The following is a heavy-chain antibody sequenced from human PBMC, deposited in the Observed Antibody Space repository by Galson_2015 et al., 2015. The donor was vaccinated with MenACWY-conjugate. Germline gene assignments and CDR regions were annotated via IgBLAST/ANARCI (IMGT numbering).Heavy chain of an antibody. Sequence: CAISGDSVSSHTLAWNWIRQSPSRGLEWLGRTYYKSKWHNDYAASVQSRVTINSDTSKNQISLHLNSVTPEDMAVYYCAREPLYSSGWFHLDPWGQGTVVTVSS. J-gene: IGHJ5*02. CDR2: TYYKSKWHN. V-gene: IGHV6-1*01. CDR1: GDSVSSHTLA. D-gene: IGHD6-13*01. CDR3: AREPLYSSGWFHLDP.